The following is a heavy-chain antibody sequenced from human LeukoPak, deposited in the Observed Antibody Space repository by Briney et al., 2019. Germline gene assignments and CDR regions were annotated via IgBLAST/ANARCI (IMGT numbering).Heavy chain of an antibody. CDR2: IYYSGST. J-gene: IGHJ6*03. CDR1: GGSISSGGYY. D-gene: IGHD6-6*01. Sequence: SQTLSLTCTVSGGSISSGGYYWSWIRQHPRKGLEWIGYIYYSGSTYYNPSLKSRVTISVDTSKNQFSLKLSSVTAADTAVYYCARGPYHHRRNSSSSGRINYYYYYYMDVWGKGTTVTVSS. CDR3: ARGPYHHRRNSSSSGRINYYYYYYMDV. V-gene: IGHV4-31*03.